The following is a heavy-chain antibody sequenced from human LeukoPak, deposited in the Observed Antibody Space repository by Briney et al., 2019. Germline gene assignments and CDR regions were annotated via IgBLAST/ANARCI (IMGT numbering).Heavy chain of an antibody. D-gene: IGHD3-22*01. CDR2: INPNSGGT. CDR1: GYTFTGYY. J-gene: IGHJ5*02. CDR3: ARGPYYYDSSGTNWFDP. V-gene: IGHV1-2*06. Sequence: ASVKVSCKASGYTFTGYYMHWVRQAPGQGIEWMGRINPNSGGTNYAQKFQGRVTMTRDTSISTAYMELSRLRSDDTAVYYCARGPYYYDSSGTNWFDPWGQGTLVTVSS.